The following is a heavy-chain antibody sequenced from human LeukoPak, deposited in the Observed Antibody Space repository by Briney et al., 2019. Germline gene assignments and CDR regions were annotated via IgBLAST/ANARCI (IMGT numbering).Heavy chain of an antibody. Sequence: QPGGSLRPSCAASGFTVSSNYVSWVRQAPGKGLEWVSVIYSGGSTYYADSVKGRFTISRDNSKNTLYLQMNSLRAEDTAVYYCARRLAAAEWALHAFDIWGQGTMVTVSS. V-gene: IGHV3-66*04. CDR1: GFTVSSNY. J-gene: IGHJ3*02. CDR3: ARRLAAAEWALHAFDI. D-gene: IGHD6-13*01. CDR2: IYSGGST.